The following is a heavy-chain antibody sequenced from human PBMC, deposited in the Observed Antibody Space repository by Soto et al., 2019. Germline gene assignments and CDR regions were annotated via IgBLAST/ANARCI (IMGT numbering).Heavy chain of an antibody. CDR1: GDSVTSHY. V-gene: IGHV4-59*02. CDR2: MHYTGFS. D-gene: IGHD2-2*01. Sequence: SETLSLTCSFSGDSVTSHYLTWIRQSPEKGLEWIGYMHYTGFSHYNPSLKSRLTISVDRSKNQFTLQLTSVTVADTAVYYCSIARTDIVVVPAAMEGANWFDPWGQGTLVTVSS. CDR3: SIARTDIVVVPAAMEGANWFDP. J-gene: IGHJ5*02.